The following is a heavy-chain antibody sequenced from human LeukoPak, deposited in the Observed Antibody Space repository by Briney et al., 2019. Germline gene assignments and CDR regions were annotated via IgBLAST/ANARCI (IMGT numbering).Heavy chain of an antibody. CDR3: AKDGGYYDSSGYYFY. D-gene: IGHD3-22*01. CDR1: GFTFSGYA. Sequence: GGSLRLSCAASGFTFSGYAMYWVRQAPGKGLEWVSAISGSGSTTYYADSVKGRFTISRDNSKNTLYLQMNSLRAEDTAVYYCAKDGGYYDSSGYYFYWGQGTLVTVSS. J-gene: IGHJ4*02. CDR2: ISGSGSTT. V-gene: IGHV3-23*01.